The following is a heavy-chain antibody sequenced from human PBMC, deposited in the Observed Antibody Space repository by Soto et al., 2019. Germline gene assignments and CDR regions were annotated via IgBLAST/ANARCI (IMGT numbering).Heavy chain of an antibody. Sequence: QVQLQQWGAGLLKPSETLSLTCAVYGGSFSGYYWSWIRQPPGKGLEWIGEINHSGSTNYNPSLKSRVTISVDTSKNQFSLKLSSVTAADTAVYYCARLPSRLRWQQPTMDVWGQGTTVTVSS. V-gene: IGHV4-34*01. CDR1: GGSFSGYY. D-gene: IGHD4-17*01. CDR3: ARLPSRLRWQQPTMDV. CDR2: INHSGST. J-gene: IGHJ6*02.